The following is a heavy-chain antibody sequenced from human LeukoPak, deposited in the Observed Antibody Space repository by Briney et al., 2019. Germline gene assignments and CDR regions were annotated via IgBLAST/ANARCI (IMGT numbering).Heavy chain of an antibody. CDR2: IYYSGST. D-gene: IGHD3-10*01. Sequence: PSETLSLTCTVSGGSISSSSYYWGWIRQPPGKGLEWIGSIYYSGSTYYNPSLKSRVTISVDTSKNQFSLKLSSVTVADTAVYYCARVPFELWFGGLSYNYFDSWGQGTLVTVSS. J-gene: IGHJ4*02. CDR1: GGSISSSSYY. V-gene: IGHV4-39*07. CDR3: ARVPFELWFGGLSYNYFDS.